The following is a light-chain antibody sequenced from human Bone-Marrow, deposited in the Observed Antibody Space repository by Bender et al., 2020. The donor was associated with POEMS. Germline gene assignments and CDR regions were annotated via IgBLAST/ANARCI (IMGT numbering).Light chain of an antibody. V-gene: IGLV2-23*02. J-gene: IGLJ1*01. Sequence: QSALTQPASVSGSPGQSITISCTGTSRDVDNYNLVSWYQQHPGKAPKVIIYEVNERPSGVSNRFSGSKSGNTASLTISGLQVEDEADYYCCSYSYSGTFFYVFGTETKVTVL. CDR1: SRDVDNYNL. CDR2: EVN. CDR3: CSYSYSGTFFYV.